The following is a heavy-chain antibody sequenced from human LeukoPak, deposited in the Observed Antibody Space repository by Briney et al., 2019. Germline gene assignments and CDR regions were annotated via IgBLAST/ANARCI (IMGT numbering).Heavy chain of an antibody. CDR3: AKWGDYDILTGYSASDY. V-gene: IGHV3-23*01. J-gene: IGHJ4*02. CDR1: GFTFSNYA. CDR2: IVGSGGST. Sequence: PGASLRLSCAASGFTFSNYAMSWVRQAPGKGLEWVSAIVGSGGSTYYADSVKGRFTISRDNPKNTLYLQMNSLRAEDTAVYYCAKWGDYDILTGYSASDYWGQGTLVTVSS. D-gene: IGHD3-9*01.